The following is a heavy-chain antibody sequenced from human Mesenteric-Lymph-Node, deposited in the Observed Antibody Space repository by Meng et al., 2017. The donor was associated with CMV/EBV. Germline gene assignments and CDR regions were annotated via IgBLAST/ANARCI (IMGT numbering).Heavy chain of an antibody. V-gene: IGHV4-31*03. CDR2: ISYSGST. D-gene: IGHD3-3*01. Sequence: SETLSLTCTVSGGSISRGGSFWIWIRPHPGKGLEWIGYISYSGSTYYNPSVKSRVSMSIDTSKNQFSLNLNSVTAADTAVYYCASSGSGGIFGDYFNSWGQGALVTVSS. J-gene: IGHJ4*02. CDR3: ASSGSGGIFGDYFNS. CDR1: GGSISRGGSF.